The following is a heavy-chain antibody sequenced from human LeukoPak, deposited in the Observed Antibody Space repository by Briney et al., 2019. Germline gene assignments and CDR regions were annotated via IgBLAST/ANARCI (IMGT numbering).Heavy chain of an antibody. V-gene: IGHV4-4*07. CDR3: ARGVAAAGFSNNWFDP. D-gene: IGHD6-13*01. CDR1: GGSISSYY. J-gene: IGHJ5*02. Sequence: PSETLSLTCTVSGGSISSYYWSWIRQPAGKGLEWIGHIYTSGSINYNPSLKSRVTMSVDTSKNQFSLKLSSVTAAGTAVYYCARGVAAAGFSNNWFDPWGQGTLVTVSS. CDR2: IYTSGSI.